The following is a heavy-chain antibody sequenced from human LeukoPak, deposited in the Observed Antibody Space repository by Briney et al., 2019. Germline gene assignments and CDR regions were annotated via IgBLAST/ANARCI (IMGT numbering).Heavy chain of an antibody. CDR1: GYTFTGYY. D-gene: IGHD4-11*01. Sequence: ASVKVSCKASGYTFTGYYMHWVRQAPGQGLEWMGIINPSGGSTSYAQKFQGRVTMTRDTSTSTVYMELSSLRSEDTAVYYCAREVTISYYYYYGMDVWGQGTTVTVSS. V-gene: IGHV1-46*01. J-gene: IGHJ6*02. CDR3: AREVTISYYYYYGMDV. CDR2: INPSGGST.